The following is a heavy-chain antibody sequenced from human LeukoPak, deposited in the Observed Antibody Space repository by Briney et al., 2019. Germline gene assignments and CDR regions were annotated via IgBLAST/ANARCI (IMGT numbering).Heavy chain of an antibody. Sequence: ASVKVSCKASGYTFTSYYMHWVRQAPGQGLEWMGIINPSGGSTSYAQKFQGRVTMTRDMSTSTVYMELSSLRSEDTAVYYCGVVVTPGSVDYWGQGTLVTVSS. CDR2: INPSGGST. J-gene: IGHJ4*02. CDR1: GYTFTSYY. D-gene: IGHD3-22*01. CDR3: GVVVTPGSVDY. V-gene: IGHV1-46*01.